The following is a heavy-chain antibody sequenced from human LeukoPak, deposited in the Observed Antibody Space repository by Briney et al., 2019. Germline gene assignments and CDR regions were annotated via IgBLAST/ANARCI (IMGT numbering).Heavy chain of an antibody. CDR3: ASSSMIGDDY. CDR1: GFTFSSYE. CDR2: INRDGSEK. Sequence: GGSLRLSCAASGFTFSSYEMNWVRQAPGKGLEWVANINRDGSEKNYVDSVKGRFTVSRDNAKNSLYLQMNSLRAEDTAVYYCASSSMIGDDYWGQGTLVTVSS. V-gene: IGHV3-7*01. J-gene: IGHJ4*02. D-gene: IGHD3-22*01.